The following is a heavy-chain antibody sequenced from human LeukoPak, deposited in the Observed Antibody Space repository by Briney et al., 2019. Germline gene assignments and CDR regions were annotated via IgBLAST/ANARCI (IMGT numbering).Heavy chain of an antibody. CDR2: IYHSGST. CDR3: AREDGWGSYRSELPYDY. CDR1: GYSISSGYY. J-gene: IGHJ4*02. Sequence: SETLSLTCAVSGYSISSGYYWGLIRQPPGKGLEWIGSIYHSGSTYYNPSLKSRVTISVDTSKNQFSLKLSSVTAADTAVYYRAREDGWGSYRSELPYDYWGQGTLVTVSS. D-gene: IGHD3-16*02. V-gene: IGHV4-38-2*02.